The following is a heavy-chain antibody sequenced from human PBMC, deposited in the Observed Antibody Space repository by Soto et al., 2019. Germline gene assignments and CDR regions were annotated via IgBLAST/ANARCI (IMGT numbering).Heavy chain of an antibody. V-gene: IGHV4-30-2*01. J-gene: IGHJ5*01. Sequence: ASETLSLTGAVSGGSVNRGGYAWSWIRQTPGKGLQWLAYIYRTGDTIYNPSLDSRRTISLDEPNHQYSLHLTPVTAADTAVYYCPRSIVTPSAMFDHWGQGLLVTVSS. CDR3: PRSIVTPSAMFDH. D-gene: IGHD2-2*01. CDR2: IYRTGDT. CDR1: GGSVNRGGYA.